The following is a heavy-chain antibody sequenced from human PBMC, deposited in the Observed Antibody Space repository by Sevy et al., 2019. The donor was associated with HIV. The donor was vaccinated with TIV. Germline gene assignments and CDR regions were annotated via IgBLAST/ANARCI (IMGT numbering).Heavy chain of an antibody. Sequence: ASVKVSCKVSGYTLTELSMHWVRQAPGKGLEWMGRFDPEDGETIYAQKFLGRVTITEDTSTDTAYMELSRLSSEDTVVYYCASAREYYSDNSGYLDYWGQGTLVTVSS. V-gene: IGHV1-24*01. D-gene: IGHD3-22*01. CDR3: ASAREYYSDNSGYLDY. CDR2: FDPEDGET. CDR1: GYTLTELS. J-gene: IGHJ4*02.